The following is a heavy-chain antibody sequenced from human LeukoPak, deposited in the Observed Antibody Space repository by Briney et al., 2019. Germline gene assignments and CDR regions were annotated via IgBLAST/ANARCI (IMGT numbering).Heavy chain of an antibody. D-gene: IGHD3-22*01. Sequence: GASVKVSCKASGGTFSSYAISWVRQAPGQGLEWMGGIIPISGTANYAQKFQGRVTITADESTSTAYMELSSLRSEDTAVYYCASGSTTNYYDSSGYLTPRYYFDYWGQGTLVTVSS. CDR3: ASGSTTNYYDSSGYLTPRYYFDY. CDR1: GGTFSSYA. J-gene: IGHJ4*02. V-gene: IGHV1-69*13. CDR2: IIPISGTA.